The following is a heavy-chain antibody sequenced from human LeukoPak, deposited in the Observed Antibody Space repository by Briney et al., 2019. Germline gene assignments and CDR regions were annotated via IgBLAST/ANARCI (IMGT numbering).Heavy chain of an antibody. CDR1: GYTFTGYY. D-gene: IGHD6-19*01. J-gene: IGHJ4*02. CDR2: INPNSGGT. V-gene: IGHV1-2*06. Sequence: ASVKVSXKASGYTFTGYYMHWVRQAPGQGLEWMGRINPNSGGTNYAQKFQGRVTMTRDTSISTAYMELSRLRSDDTAVYYCARDSHSSGWYLIGYWGQGTLVTVSS. CDR3: ARDSHSSGWYLIGY.